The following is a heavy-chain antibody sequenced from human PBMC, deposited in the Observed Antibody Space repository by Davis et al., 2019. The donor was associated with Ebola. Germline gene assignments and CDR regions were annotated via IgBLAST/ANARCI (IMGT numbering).Heavy chain of an antibody. CDR1: AGSITSGDYS. CDR2: IYNSGST. J-gene: IGHJ4*02. V-gene: IGHV4-30-4*07. D-gene: IGHD3-10*01. CDR3: ARYGSGTYRFEY. Sequence: MPSETLLISAASAGSITSGDYSWSCIRRPPGKGLEWIGYIYNSGSTFYNPSLQSRVTISLDTSKKQASLKLSSVTAADTAIYYCARYGSGTYRFEYWGQGTLVTVSS.